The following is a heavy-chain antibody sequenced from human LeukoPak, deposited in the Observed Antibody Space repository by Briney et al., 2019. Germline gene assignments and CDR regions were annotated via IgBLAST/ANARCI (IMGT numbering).Heavy chain of an antibody. CDR1: GFTFSNYW. V-gene: IGHV3-7*04. Sequence: GGSLRLSCAASGFTFSNYWMSWVRQAPGKGLEWVANIKQDGSEKYYVDSVKGRFTISRDNAKNSVYLQMNSLRAEDTAVYYCARAMSTFGGVRNYFDSWGQGTLVTVSS. CDR3: ARAMSTFGGVRNYFDS. CDR2: IKQDGSEK. J-gene: IGHJ4*02. D-gene: IGHD3-16*01.